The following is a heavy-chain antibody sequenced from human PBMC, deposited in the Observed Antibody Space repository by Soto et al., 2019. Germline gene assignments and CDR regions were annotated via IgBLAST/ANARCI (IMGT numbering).Heavy chain of an antibody. CDR3: ARSSAVLRPDGLDV. D-gene: IGHD3-10*02. Sequence: ASVKVSCKTSGYTXIAYYIHWVRQAPGQGPEWMGWLNPNSGGTKFAQKFKGWVTMTRDTSVTTAYLELSSLKSDDTAIYYCARSSAVLRPDGLDVWGQGTTVTVSS. CDR1: GYTXIAYY. J-gene: IGHJ6*02. V-gene: IGHV1-2*04. CDR2: LNPNSGGT.